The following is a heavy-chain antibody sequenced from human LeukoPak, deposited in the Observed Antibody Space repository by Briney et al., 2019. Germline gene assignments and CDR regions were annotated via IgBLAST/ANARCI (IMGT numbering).Heavy chain of an antibody. Sequence: GGSLRLSCAASGFTFGSYWMSWARQAPGKGLEWVANIKKDGSEKYYVDSVKGRFTISRDNAKKSLYLQMNSLGAEDTAVYYCARHLSGITGYTYGRGIDYWGQGTLLTVSS. D-gene: IGHD5-18*01. CDR2: IKKDGSEK. CDR3: ARHLSGITGYTYGRGIDY. CDR1: GFTFGSYW. V-gene: IGHV3-7*01. J-gene: IGHJ4*02.